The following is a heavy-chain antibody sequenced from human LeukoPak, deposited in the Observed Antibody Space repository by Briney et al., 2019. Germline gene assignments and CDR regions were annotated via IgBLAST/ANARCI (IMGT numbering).Heavy chain of an antibody. CDR3: ARDQVGIFDY. D-gene: IGHD1-26*01. CDR1: GSTFTSYW. V-gene: IGHV3-7*01. Sequence: GGSLRLSCAASGSTFTSYWMSWVRQAPGKGLEWVANIDQDGSEKNYVDSVKGRFTISRDNAKNSLYLQLNSLRAEDTAVYYCARDQVGIFDYWGQGTLVTVSS. J-gene: IGHJ4*02. CDR2: IDQDGSEK.